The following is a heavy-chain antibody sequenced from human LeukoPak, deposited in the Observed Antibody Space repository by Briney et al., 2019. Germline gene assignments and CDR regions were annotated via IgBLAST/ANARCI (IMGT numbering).Heavy chain of an antibody. V-gene: IGHV3-21*01. J-gene: IGHJ4*02. CDR2: ISSSSSYI. Sequence: GGSLRLSCAASGFTFSSYSMNWVRQAPGKGLEWVSSISSSSSYIYYADSVKGRFTISRDNAKNSLYLQMNSLRAEDTAVYYCARDCSSTSCYDYWGQGTLVTVSS. D-gene: IGHD2-2*01. CDR1: GFTFSSYS. CDR3: ARDCSSTSCYDY.